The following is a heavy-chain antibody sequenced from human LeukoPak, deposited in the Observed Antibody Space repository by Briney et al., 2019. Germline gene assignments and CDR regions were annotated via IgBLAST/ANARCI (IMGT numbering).Heavy chain of an antibody. D-gene: IGHD6-6*01. CDR3: AKASHDGRKLAHSSSPGHYYYMDV. V-gene: IGHV3-74*01. CDR2: INTDGSST. CDR1: GFTFSSYW. J-gene: IGHJ6*03. Sequence: GGSLRLSCAASGFTFSSYWMHWVRQAPGKGLVWVSRINTDGSSTSYADSVKGRFTISRDNAKNTLYLQMNSLRAEDTAVYYCAKASHDGRKLAHSSSPGHYYYMDVWGKGTTVTVSS.